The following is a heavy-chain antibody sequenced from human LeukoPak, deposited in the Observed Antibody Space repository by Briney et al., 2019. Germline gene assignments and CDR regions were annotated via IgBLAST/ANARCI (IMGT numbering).Heavy chain of an antibody. Sequence: GGSLRLSCAASGFTFSSYSMNWVRRAPGKGLEWVGRIKTRSDGGTTDYAAPIKGRFTISRDDSKNTLFLQMNSLKTEDTAVYYCATGGYDLSYWGQGTLVTVSS. CDR1: GFTFSSYS. D-gene: IGHD5-12*01. V-gene: IGHV3-15*07. CDR3: ATGGYDLSY. J-gene: IGHJ4*02. CDR2: IKTRSDGGTT.